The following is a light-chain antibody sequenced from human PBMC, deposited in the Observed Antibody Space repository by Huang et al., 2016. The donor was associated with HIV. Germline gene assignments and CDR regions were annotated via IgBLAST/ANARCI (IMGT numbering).Light chain of an antibody. Sequence: ETVMTQSPATLSVSPGERATLSCRASQSVSSNLAWYQQKPGQSPRLLIYGASTRAADIPATFSGSGSGTEFTLTINSLQSEDFAVYFCQQYNNWPWTFGQGTKVEIK. V-gene: IGKV3-15*01. CDR3: QQYNNWPWT. CDR1: QSVSSN. J-gene: IGKJ1*01. CDR2: GAS.